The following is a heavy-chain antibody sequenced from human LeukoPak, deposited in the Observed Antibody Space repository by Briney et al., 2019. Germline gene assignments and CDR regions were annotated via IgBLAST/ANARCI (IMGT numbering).Heavy chain of an antibody. J-gene: IGHJ4*02. Sequence: GGSLRLSCAASGFTFSSYAMSWVRQAPGKGLEWVSAISGSGGSTYYADSVKGRFTISRDNSKNTLYLQMNSLRAEDTAVYYCAKHGVAATRLYYFDYWGQGTLVTVSS. D-gene: IGHD2-15*01. CDR2: ISGSGGST. V-gene: IGHV3-23*01. CDR3: AKHGVAATRLYYFDY. CDR1: GFTFSSYA.